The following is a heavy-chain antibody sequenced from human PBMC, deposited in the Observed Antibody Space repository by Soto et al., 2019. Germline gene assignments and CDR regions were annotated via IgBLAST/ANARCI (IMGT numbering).Heavy chain of an antibody. J-gene: IGHJ6*03. D-gene: IGHD3-3*01. Sequence: QVQLVQTGPEVKKPGASVKVFCKDSGYTFTSYDINWVRQATGQGLEWMGRMNPNSGNTDYAGKFQGRGTTTRNASINTAYRELSSLTSEDTAVYYCARGILLKILGVGIRGHDYYIGVWGKGTTVIVSS. V-gene: IGHV1-8*01. CDR1: GYTFTSYD. CDR3: ARGILLKILGVGIRGHDYYIGV. CDR2: MNPNSGNT.